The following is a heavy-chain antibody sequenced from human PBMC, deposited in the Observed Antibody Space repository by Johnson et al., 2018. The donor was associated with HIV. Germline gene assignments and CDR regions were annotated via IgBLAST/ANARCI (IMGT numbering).Heavy chain of an antibody. CDR2: ISLDGSNK. J-gene: IGHJ3*02. D-gene: IGHD3-16*02. Sequence: QVQLVESGGGLVQPGGSLRVSCAASGFTFSSYAMHWVRQAPGKGLEWVAVISLDGSNKYYADSVMGRFTISRDNSKNTLHLQMNSLRGEDTAVSYCAKGLIMIGFGGGLVHDAFDMWGQGTMVTVSS. CDR1: GFTFSSYA. V-gene: IGHV3-30*04. CDR3: AKGLIMIGFGGGLVHDAFDM.